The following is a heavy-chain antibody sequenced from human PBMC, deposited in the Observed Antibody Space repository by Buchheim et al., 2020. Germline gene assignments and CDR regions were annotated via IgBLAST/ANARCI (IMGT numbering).Heavy chain of an antibody. CDR2: IWYDGGSK. CDR3: ARGFSAVTSMVLFDY. D-gene: IGHD3-10*01. J-gene: IGHJ4*02. Sequence: QVQLVESGGGVVQPGRSLRLSCAASGFTFSSYGMHWVRQAPGKGLEWVALIWYDGGSKSYADSVKGRFTISRDNSKNTLYLQMNSLRAEDTAVYYCARGFSAVTSMVLFDYWGQGTL. CDR1: GFTFSSYG. V-gene: IGHV3-33*01.